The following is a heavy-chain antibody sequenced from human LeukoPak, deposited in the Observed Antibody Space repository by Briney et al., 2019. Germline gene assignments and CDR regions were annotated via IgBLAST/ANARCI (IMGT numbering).Heavy chain of an antibody. CDR3: ARRLRGERWLQSYYFDY. J-gene: IGHJ4*02. CDR2: IYPGDSDT. D-gene: IGHD5-24*01. V-gene: IGHV5-51*01. Sequence: GESLKISCKGSGYIFTSYWIGWVRQMPGKGLEWVGIIYPGDSDTRYSPSFQGQVTISADKSIGTAYLQWSSLKASDTAMYYCARRLRGERWLQSYYFDYWGQGTLVTVSS. CDR1: GYIFTSYW.